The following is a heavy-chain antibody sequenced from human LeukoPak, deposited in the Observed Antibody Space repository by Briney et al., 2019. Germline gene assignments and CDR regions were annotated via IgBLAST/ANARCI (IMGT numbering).Heavy chain of an antibody. V-gene: IGHV3-74*01. CDR3: ARLSPGEDY. J-gene: IGHJ4*02. Sequence: GGSLRLSCAASGFTFSSYWMHLVRQAPGKGLVWVSGINTDGSSTSYADSVKGRFTISRDNANNTLYLQMNSLRAEDTAVYYCARLSPGEDYWGQGTLVTVSS. CDR2: INTDGSST. D-gene: IGHD7-27*01. CDR1: GFTFSSYW.